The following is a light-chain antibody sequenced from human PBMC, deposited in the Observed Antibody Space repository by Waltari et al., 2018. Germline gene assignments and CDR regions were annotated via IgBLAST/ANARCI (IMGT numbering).Light chain of an antibody. Sequence: QSIVTQSPSVSGTPGQRVTISCSASGSKIGSIDLNWYQQLPGTAPKLPIYPINGRPSGAPDRFSGSKSGTSAYLTISGLQSEDEADYYCAAWFDSLNGWVFGGGTKVTVL. CDR2: PIN. J-gene: IGLJ3*02. CDR1: GSKIGSID. CDR3: AAWFDSLNGWV. V-gene: IGLV1-44*01.